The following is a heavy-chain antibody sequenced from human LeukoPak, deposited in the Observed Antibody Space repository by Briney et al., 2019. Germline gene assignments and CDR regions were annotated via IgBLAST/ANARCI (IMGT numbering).Heavy chain of an antibody. J-gene: IGHJ6*03. V-gene: IGHV3-30*01. D-gene: IGHD6-19*01. CDR3: ARDGEQWLVYYYYYRDV. CDR2: ISYDGSNK. CDR1: GFTFSSYA. Sequence: GGSLRLSCAASGFTFSSYAMHWVRQAPGKGLEWVAVISYDGSNKYYADSVKGRFTISRDNSKNTLYLQMNSLRAEDTAVYYCARDGEQWLVYYYYYRDVWGKGTTVTVSS.